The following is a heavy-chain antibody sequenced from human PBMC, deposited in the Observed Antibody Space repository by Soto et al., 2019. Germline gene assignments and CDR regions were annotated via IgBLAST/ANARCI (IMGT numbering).Heavy chain of an antibody. CDR1: GGSISSSSYY. Sequence: PSETLSLTCTVSGGSISSSSYYWGWIRQPPGKGLEWIGSIYYSGSTYYNPSLKSRVTISVDTSKNQFSLKLSSVTAADTAVYYCASLPIAAAGTYYYYGMDVWRQGTTVTVSS. J-gene: IGHJ6*02. V-gene: IGHV4-39*01. CDR3: ASLPIAAAGTYYYYGMDV. CDR2: IYYSGST. D-gene: IGHD6-13*01.